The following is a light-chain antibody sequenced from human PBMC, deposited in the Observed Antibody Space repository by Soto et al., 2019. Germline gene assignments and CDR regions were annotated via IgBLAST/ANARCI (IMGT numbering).Light chain of an antibody. V-gene: IGKV3-20*01. CDR2: GAS. Sequence: EIVLTQSPGTLSLSPGERASLSCRASQSFSSSYLAWYQHKPGQAPRLLLYGASSRATGIPDRFSGSGSGTDFTLTISRREPEDFAVYYCRHYGGSPPITFGQGTRLEIK. CDR3: RHYGGSPPIT. J-gene: IGKJ5*01. CDR1: QSFSSSY.